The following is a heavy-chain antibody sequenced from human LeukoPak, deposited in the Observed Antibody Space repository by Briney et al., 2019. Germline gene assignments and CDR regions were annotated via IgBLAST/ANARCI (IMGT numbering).Heavy chain of an antibody. Sequence: PGGSLRLSCAASGFTFSSYALHWVRQAPGKGLEWVAIISYDGSTKDYADSVKGRFTISRDNSKNTLYLQMNSLRTEDTAVYFCARERRGSFDYWGQGTLVTVFS. CDR2: ISYDGSTK. J-gene: IGHJ4*02. V-gene: IGHV3-30-3*01. CDR3: ARERRGSFDY. D-gene: IGHD1-1*01. CDR1: GFTFSSYA.